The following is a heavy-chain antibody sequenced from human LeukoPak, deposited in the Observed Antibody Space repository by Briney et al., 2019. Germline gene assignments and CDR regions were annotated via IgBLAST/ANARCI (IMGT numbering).Heavy chain of an antibody. V-gene: IGHV3-7*01. CDR3: ARDRRYCSSTSCYRNNNFDY. CDR1: GFTFSSYW. Sequence: GGSLRLSCAASGFTFSSYWMSWVRQAPGKGLEWVANIRQDGSGKYYVDSVKGRFTISRDNAKNSLYLQMNSLRAEDTAVYYCARDRRYCSSTSCYRNNNFDYWGQGTLVTVSS. CDR2: IRQDGSGK. J-gene: IGHJ4*02. D-gene: IGHD2-2*01.